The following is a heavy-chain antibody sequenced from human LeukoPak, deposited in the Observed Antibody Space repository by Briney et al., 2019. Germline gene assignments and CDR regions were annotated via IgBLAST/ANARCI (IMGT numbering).Heavy chain of an antibody. V-gene: IGHV1-69*01. Sequence: SVKASCKASGGTFSSYAISWVRQAPGQGLEWMGGIIPIFGTANYAQKFQGRVTITADESTSTAYMELSSLRSEDTAVYYCARDNQLANWYFDLWGRGTLVTVSS. CDR3: ARDNQLANWYFDL. D-gene: IGHD1-14*01. J-gene: IGHJ2*01. CDR1: GGTFSSYA. CDR2: IIPIFGTA.